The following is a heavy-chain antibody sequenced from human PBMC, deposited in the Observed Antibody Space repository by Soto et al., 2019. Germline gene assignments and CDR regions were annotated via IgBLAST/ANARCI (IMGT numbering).Heavy chain of an antibody. CDR3: ARGSGSYYFDY. J-gene: IGHJ4*02. D-gene: IGHD1-26*01. V-gene: IGHV4-59*01. CDR1: GDSIRSYF. CDR2: IYSSGNT. Sequence: TSETLSLTCTVSGDSIRSYFWSWLRQPPGKGLEWIAYIYSSGNTNYSPSLRSRVTISVDTAKNQFSLKLSSVTAADTAVYYCARGSGSYYFDYWGQGTLGIVSS.